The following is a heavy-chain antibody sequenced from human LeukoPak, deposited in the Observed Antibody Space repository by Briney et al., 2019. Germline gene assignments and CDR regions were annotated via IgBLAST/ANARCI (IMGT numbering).Heavy chain of an antibody. Sequence: SETLSLTCTVSGGSISSSSYYWGWIRQPPGKGLEWIGSIYYSGSTYYNPSLKSRVTISVDTSKNQFSLKLSSVTAADTAVYYCARHSALDFWSGYHFDYWGQGTLVTVSS. CDR1: GGSISSSSYY. CDR3: ARHSALDFWSGYHFDY. V-gene: IGHV4-39*01. D-gene: IGHD3-3*01. CDR2: IYYSGST. J-gene: IGHJ4*02.